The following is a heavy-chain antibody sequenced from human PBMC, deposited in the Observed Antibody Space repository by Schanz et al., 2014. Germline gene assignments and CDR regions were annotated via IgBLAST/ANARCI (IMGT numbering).Heavy chain of an antibody. CDR3: ARVKGGFDY. CDR1: GFGFSSYS. J-gene: IGHJ4*02. V-gene: IGHV3-23*04. CDR2: ISGRDGST. Sequence: EVQLVESGGGLVQPGGSLRLSCAASGFGFSSYSMNWVRQAPGKGLQWVSAISGRDGSTYYADSVRGRFTISRDNAKNSLYLQMNSLRAEDTAVYYCARVKGGFDYWGQGTLVTVSS. D-gene: IGHD3-16*01.